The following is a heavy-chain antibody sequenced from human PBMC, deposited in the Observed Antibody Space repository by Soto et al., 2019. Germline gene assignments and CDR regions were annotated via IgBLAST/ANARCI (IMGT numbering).Heavy chain of an antibody. V-gene: IGHV1-69*13. Sequence: ASVKVSCKASGGTFSSYAISWVRQAPGQGLEWMGGIIPIFGTANYAQKFQGRVTITADESTSTAYMELSSLRSEDTAVYYCARDPQLDYDSSGYYDYWGQGTLVTVSS. CDR3: ARDPQLDYDSSGYYDY. D-gene: IGHD3-22*01. CDR2: IIPIFGTA. CDR1: GGTFSSYA. J-gene: IGHJ4*02.